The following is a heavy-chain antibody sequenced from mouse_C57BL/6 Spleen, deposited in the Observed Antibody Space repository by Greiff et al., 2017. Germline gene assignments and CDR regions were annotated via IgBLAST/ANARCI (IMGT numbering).Heavy chain of an antibody. J-gene: IGHJ1*03. D-gene: IGHD1-1*01. Sequence: EVQVVESGPGLVKPSQSLSLTCSVTGYSITSGYYWNWIRQFPGNKLEWMGYISYDGSNNYNPSLKNRISITRDTSKNQFFLKLNSVTTEDTATYYCARDGADGSSYGDWYFDVWGTGTTVTVSS. V-gene: IGHV3-6*01. CDR1: GYSITSGYY. CDR3: ARDGADGSSYGDWYFDV. CDR2: ISYDGSN.